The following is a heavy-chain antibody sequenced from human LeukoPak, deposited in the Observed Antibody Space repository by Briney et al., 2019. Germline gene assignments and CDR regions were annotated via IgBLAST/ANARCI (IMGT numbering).Heavy chain of an antibody. Sequence: PGGSLRLSCAASGFTFSSYWMHWVRQAPGKGLVWVSRINSDGSSTNYADSVKGRFTISRDNAKNTLYLQMNSLRADDTAVYYCARVQGHPPNGLDIWGQGTMVTVSS. CDR1: GFTFSSYW. D-gene: IGHD2-8*01. CDR2: INSDGSST. V-gene: IGHV3-74*01. CDR3: ARVQGHPPNGLDI. J-gene: IGHJ3*02.